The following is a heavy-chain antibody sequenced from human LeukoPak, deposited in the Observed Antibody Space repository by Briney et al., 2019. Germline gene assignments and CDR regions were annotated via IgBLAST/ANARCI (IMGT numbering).Heavy chain of an antibody. J-gene: IGHJ6*02. D-gene: IGHD4-17*01. Sequence: KAGGSLRLSCAASGFTFSSYSMNWVRQAPGKGLEWVSSISSSSSYIYYADSVKGRFTISRDNAKNSLYLQMNSLRAEDTAVYYCARDEPYRGVTTVTMDVWGQGTTVSVSS. CDR3: ARDEPYRGVTTVTMDV. V-gene: IGHV3-21*01. CDR1: GFTFSSYS. CDR2: ISSSSSYI.